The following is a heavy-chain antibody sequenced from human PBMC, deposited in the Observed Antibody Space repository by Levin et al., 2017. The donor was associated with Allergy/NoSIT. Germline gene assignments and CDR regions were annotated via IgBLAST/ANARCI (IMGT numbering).Heavy chain of an antibody. CDR2: IYPGDSDT. CDR3: ARGMTAGTSGYYFDY. V-gene: IGHV5-51*01. Sequence: KLGESLKISCKGSGYSFTSYWIGWVRQMPGKGLEWMGIIYPGDSDTRYSPSFQGQVTISADKSISTAYLQWSSLKASDTAMYYCARGMTAGTSGYYFDYWGQGTLVTVSS. D-gene: IGHD6-13*01. CDR1: GYSFTSYW. J-gene: IGHJ4*02.